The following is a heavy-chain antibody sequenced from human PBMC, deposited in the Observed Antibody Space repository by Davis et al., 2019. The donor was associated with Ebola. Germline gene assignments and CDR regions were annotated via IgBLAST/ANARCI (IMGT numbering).Heavy chain of an antibody. CDR2: MNPNSGNT. V-gene: IGHV1-8*01. CDR3: ARDSEYSYGAGYYGMDV. Sequence: AASVKVSCKASGYTFTSYDINWVRQATGQGLEWMGWMNPNSGNTGYAQKFQGRVTITADKSTSTAYMELSSLRSEDTAVYYCARDSEYSYGAGYYGMDVWGQGTTVTVSS. J-gene: IGHJ6*02. CDR1: GYTFTSYD. D-gene: IGHD5-18*01.